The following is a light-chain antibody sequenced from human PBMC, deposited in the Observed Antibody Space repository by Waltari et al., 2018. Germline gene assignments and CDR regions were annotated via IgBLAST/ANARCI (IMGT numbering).Light chain of an antibody. Sequence: EIVLTQAPLSLSVTPRQPASMSCKSSQSLLHRDGRARLYWYLQKPGQSPQLLISEVSNRFSGVTERFSGSGSGTDFTLKISRVEAEDVGVYFCMQNIQLPTFGQGTKVEIE. CDR2: EVS. CDR1: QSLLHRDGRAR. J-gene: IGKJ1*01. CDR3: MQNIQLPT. V-gene: IGKV2D-29*02.